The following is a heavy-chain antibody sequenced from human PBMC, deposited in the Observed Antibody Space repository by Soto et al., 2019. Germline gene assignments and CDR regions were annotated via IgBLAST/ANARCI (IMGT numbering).Heavy chain of an antibody. D-gene: IGHD3-10*01. CDR1: GLTVSSNY. CDR2: IHSGGNT. V-gene: IGHV3-53*01. CDR3: ARAYGAGSYFSDY. J-gene: IGHJ4*02. Sequence: GGSLRLSCAASGLTVSSNYMTWVRQAPGKGLEWVSLIHSGGNTFYGDSVKGRFTISRDNSQNTVYLQMDSLRGEDTAVYYCARAYGAGSYFSDYWGQGTLVTVSS.